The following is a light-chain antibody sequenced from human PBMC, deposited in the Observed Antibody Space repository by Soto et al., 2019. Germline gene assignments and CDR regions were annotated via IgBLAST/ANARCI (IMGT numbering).Light chain of an antibody. CDR3: LSYDSDMSSRRQV. CDR2: GDS. CDR1: SSNIGAGHD. Sequence: QSVLTQPPSVSGAPGQRVTISCTGSSSNIGAGHDVHWYQQLPGTAPKLLIYGDSNRPSGVPDRFSGSKSGASASLAITGIQAEDEDEYHCLSYDSDMSSRRQVFGTGTKVTVL. J-gene: IGLJ1*01. V-gene: IGLV1-40*01.